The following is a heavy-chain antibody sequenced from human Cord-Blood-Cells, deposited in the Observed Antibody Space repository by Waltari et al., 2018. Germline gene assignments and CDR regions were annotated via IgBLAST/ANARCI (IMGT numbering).Heavy chain of an antibody. CDR3: AARGIAAAGDY. V-gene: IGHV1-45*02. J-gene: IGHJ4*02. CDR2: ITLYNGNS. CDR1: GYTFTYCS. D-gene: IGHD6-13*01. Sequence: QVQLGQSEAEVKKPGASVKVSCKASGYTFTYCSLHWLQQAPGQGLERMRWITLYNGNSNYAKKFQSRVTITRDMSLRTAYIELSSLRSEDSAVYYWAARGIAAAGDYWGQGTLVTVSS.